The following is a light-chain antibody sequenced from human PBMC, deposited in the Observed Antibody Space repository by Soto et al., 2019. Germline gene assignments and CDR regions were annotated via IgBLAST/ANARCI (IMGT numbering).Light chain of an antibody. CDR3: QQYGSSLIT. CDR1: QSVSSSY. CDR2: GAS. V-gene: IGKV3-20*01. J-gene: IGKJ5*01. Sequence: EIVLTQSPGTLSLSPGERATLSCRASQSVSSSYLAWYQQKPGQAPRLLIYGASSRATGIPDRFSGSGSGTDFTLTISRLEPEDFAVSYCQQYGSSLITFGQRTRLEIK.